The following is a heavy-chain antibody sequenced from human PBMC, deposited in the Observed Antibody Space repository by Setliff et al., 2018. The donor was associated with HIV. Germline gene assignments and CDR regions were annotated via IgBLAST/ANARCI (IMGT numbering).Heavy chain of an antibody. D-gene: IGHD1-26*01. CDR1: GGSFSDYY. Sequence: SETLSLTCAVYGGSFSDYYWSWIRQSPAKGLEWIGYIHPSGSTKYNPSLKSRVAISVDTSKSQFSLRLNAVTAADTAGYYCARGGVGAALVWFDPWGQGTLVTVSS. CDR2: IHPSGST. V-gene: IGHV4-59*13. CDR3: ARGGVGAALVWFDP. J-gene: IGHJ5*02.